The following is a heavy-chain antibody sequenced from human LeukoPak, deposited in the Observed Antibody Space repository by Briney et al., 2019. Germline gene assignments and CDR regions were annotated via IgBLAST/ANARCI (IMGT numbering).Heavy chain of an antibody. V-gene: IGHV1-2*02. CDR3: ARGYCSGGTCSGAWFDP. J-gene: IGHJ5*02. CDR2: INPNSGGT. D-gene: IGHD2-15*01. Sequence: GASVKVSCKASGYTFTGYYMHWVRRAPGQGLEWMGWINPNSGGTNYAQKFQGRVTMTRDTSISTAYMELSRLRSDDTAVYYCARGYCSGGTCSGAWFDPWGQGTLVTVSS. CDR1: GYTFTGYY.